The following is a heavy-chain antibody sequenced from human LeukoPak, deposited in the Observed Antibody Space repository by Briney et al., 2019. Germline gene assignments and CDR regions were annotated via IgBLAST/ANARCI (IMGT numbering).Heavy chain of an antibody. Sequence: GGSLRLSCAASGFTFDDYAMHWVRQAPGKGLEWVSLISWDGGSTYYADSVKGRFTISRDNAKNSLYLQMNSLRAEDTAVYYCARTLDYWGQGTLVTVSS. J-gene: IGHJ4*02. CDR3: ARTLDY. CDR2: ISWDGGST. V-gene: IGHV3-43D*03. CDR1: GFTFDDYA.